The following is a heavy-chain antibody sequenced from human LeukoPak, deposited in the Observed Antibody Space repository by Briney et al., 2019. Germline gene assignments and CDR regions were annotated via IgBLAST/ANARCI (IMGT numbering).Heavy chain of an antibody. CDR3: AKETYYYDSSGYYSDYFDY. D-gene: IGHD3-22*01. J-gene: IGHJ4*02. V-gene: IGHV3-30*02. CDR1: GFTFSSYG. CDR2: IRYDGSNK. Sequence: GGSLRLSCAASGFTFSSYGMHWLRQAPGKGLEGVAFIRYDGSNKYYADSVKGRFTISRDNSKNTLYPQMNSLRAEDTAVYYCAKETYYYDSSGYYSDYFDYWGQGTLVTVSS.